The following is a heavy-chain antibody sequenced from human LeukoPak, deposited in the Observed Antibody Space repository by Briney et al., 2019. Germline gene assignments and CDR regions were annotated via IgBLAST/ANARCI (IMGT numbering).Heavy chain of an antibody. V-gene: IGHV4-30-2*01. D-gene: IGHD6-6*01. CDR1: GGSISSGGYY. CDR3: AREHSSFSN. CDR2: IYHSGST. Sequence: SETLSLTCTVSGGSISSGGYYWSWIRQPPGKGLEWIGYIYHSGSTYYNPSLKSRVTISVDRSKNQFSLKLSSVTAADTAVYYCAREHSSFSNWGQGTLVTVSS. J-gene: IGHJ4*02.